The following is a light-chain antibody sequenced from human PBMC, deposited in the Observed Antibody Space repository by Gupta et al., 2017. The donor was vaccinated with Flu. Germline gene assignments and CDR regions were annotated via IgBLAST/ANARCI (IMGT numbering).Light chain of an antibody. J-gene: IGKJ1*01. CDR2: WAS. CDR3: QPYGT. CDR1: QSVLYSSNNRNY. V-gene: IGKV4-1*01. Sequence: NVLTQSPDSLAVSLGERATINCKSSQSVLYSSNNRNYLAWYQQKPGQPPKLLIYWASTRESGVPDRFSGSGSGTDFTLTSSSLKAEDVAVYDGQPYGTFGQGTKVEIK.